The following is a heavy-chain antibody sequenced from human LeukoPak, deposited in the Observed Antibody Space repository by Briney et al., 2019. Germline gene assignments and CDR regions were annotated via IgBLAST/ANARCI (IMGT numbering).Heavy chain of an antibody. CDR3: AKDVGYSYVHGAFDI. J-gene: IGHJ3*02. D-gene: IGHD5-18*01. Sequence: GRTLSLSCAVSGFTFDAYAMLWVRQAPGKGREWVFGISWNSGSIGYADSVNGRFTISRDNAKNSLYLQMNSLRAEDMALYYCAKDVGYSYVHGAFDIWGQGTMVTVSS. CDR2: ISWNSGSI. CDR1: GFTFDAYA. V-gene: IGHV3-9*03.